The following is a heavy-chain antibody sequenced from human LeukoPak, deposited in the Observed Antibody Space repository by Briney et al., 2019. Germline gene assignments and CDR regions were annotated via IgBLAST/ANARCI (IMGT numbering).Heavy chain of an antibody. CDR2: ISSSSSYI. Sequence: GGSLRLSCAASGFTFSSYSMNWVRQAPGKGLEWVSSISSSSSYIYYADSVKGRFTISRDNAKNSLYLQMNGLRVEDTAVYYCARGRPHGNDYRGQGTLVTVSS. V-gene: IGHV3-21*01. J-gene: IGHJ4*02. D-gene: IGHD4-23*01. CDR1: GFTFSSYS. CDR3: ARGRPHGNDY.